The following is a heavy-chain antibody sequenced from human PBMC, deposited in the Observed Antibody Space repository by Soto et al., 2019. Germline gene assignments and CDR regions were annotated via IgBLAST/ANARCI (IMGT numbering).Heavy chain of an antibody. V-gene: IGHV1-69*06. J-gene: IGHJ6*02. CDR2: IIPIFGTA. CDR3: ARDRSGDFWSGYYGSYYYYYGMDV. CDR1: GGTFSSYA. Sequence: ASVKVSCKASGGTFSSYAISWVRQAPGQGLEWMGGIIPIFGTANYAQKFQGSVTITADKSTSTAYMELSSLRSGDTAMYYCARDRSGDFWSGYYGSYYYYYGMDVWGQGTTVTVSS. D-gene: IGHD3-3*01.